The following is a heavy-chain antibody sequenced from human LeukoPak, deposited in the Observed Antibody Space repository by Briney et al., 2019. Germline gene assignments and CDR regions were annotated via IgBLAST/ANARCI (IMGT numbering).Heavy chain of an antibody. CDR2: IKLDGSEK. V-gene: IGHV3-7*01. CDR3: ARDPPGRDGYNGIDY. CDR1: GFTFSNYW. D-gene: IGHD5-24*01. Sequence: PGESLTLSCAASGFTFSNYWLSWVRQAPGKGLEWVANIKLDGSEKYYVDSVKGRFTISRDNAKNSLYLQMNSLRAEDTAVYYCARDPPGRDGYNGIDYWGQGTLVTVSS. J-gene: IGHJ4*02.